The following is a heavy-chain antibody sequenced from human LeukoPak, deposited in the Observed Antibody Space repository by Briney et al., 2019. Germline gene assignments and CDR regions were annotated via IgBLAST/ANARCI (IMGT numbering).Heavy chain of an antibody. CDR1: GGSFSGYY. Sequence: KPSETLSLTCAVYGGSFSGYYWSWIRQPPGKGLEWIGEINHSGSTNYNPSLKSRVTISVDTSKNQFSLKLSSVTAADTAVYYCARGRKVRYCSSTSCYPRREYCYYYMDVWGKGTTVTVSS. V-gene: IGHV4-34*01. CDR3: ARGRKVRYCSSTSCYPRREYCYYYMDV. D-gene: IGHD2-2*01. CDR2: INHSGST. J-gene: IGHJ6*03.